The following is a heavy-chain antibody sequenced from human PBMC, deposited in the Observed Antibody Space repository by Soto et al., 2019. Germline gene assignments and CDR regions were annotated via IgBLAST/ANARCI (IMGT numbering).Heavy chain of an antibody. D-gene: IGHD2-15*01. CDR1: GYTFTSYG. Sequence: GASVKVSCKASGYTFTSYGISWVRQAPGQGLEWMGWISAYNGNTNYAQKLQGRVTMTTDTSTSTAYMELRSLRSDDTAVYYCARDAPIPVVVVAATHWFDPWGQGTLVTVSS. CDR3: ARDAPIPVVVVAATHWFDP. V-gene: IGHV1-18*01. J-gene: IGHJ5*02. CDR2: ISAYNGNT.